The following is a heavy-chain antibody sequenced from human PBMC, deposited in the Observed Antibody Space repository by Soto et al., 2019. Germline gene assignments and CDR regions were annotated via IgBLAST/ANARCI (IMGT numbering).Heavy chain of an antibody. V-gene: IGHV3-33*01. D-gene: IGHD6-13*01. CDR3: ARAAARFDAFDI. CDR2: IWYDGSNK. J-gene: IGHJ3*02. Sequence: GGSLRLSCAASGFTFSSYGMHWVRQAPGKGLEWVAVIWYDGSNKYYADSVKGRFTISRDNSKNTLYLQMNSLRAEDTAVYYCARAAARFDAFDIWGQGTMVTVSS. CDR1: GFTFSSYG.